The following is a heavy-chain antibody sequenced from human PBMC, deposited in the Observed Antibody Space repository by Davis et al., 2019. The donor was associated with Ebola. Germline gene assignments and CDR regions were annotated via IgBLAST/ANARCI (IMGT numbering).Heavy chain of an antibody. Sequence: ASVKVSCKSSGYTFTGYGLVWVRQAPGLGLEWMGWISCFNTNTNFAQKFQGRVTVSKDTSTNTAYMDLRSLTSDDTAIYYCARAPNYDVLTGTSSYYFDYWGQGTLVTVSS. D-gene: IGHD3-9*01. CDR1: GYTFTGYG. J-gene: IGHJ4*02. CDR3: ARAPNYDVLTGTSSYYFDY. CDR2: ISCFNTNT. V-gene: IGHV1-18*04.